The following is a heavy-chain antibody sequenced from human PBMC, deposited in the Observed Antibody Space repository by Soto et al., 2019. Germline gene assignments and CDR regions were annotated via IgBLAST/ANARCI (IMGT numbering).Heavy chain of an antibody. Sequence: GGPLRLSCAASGVPFSSYSMHLVRQAPGKGLEWVAVISYDGSNKYYADSVKGRFTISRDNSKNTLYLQMNSLRAEDTAVYYCARDHQGGMDVWGQGNTVTVSS. J-gene: IGHJ6*02. CDR3: ARDHQGGMDV. V-gene: IGHV3-30-3*01. CDR1: GVPFSSYS. CDR2: ISYDGSNK.